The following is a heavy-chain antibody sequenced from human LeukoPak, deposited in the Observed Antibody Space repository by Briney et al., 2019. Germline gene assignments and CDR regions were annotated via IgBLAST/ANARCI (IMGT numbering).Heavy chain of an antibody. CDR3: AKASAMIVVVSTHFDY. V-gene: IGHV3-11*01. J-gene: IGHJ4*02. D-gene: IGHD3-22*01. CDR2: ISYSATII. Sequence: PGGSLTLSCAASGFTLNNYYISWVRQAPGNWLEWSSYISYSATIIKYADSVKGRFTISRDNSKNPLYLQMNSLRAEETAVYYCAKASAMIVVVSTHFDYWRQGTLVSVSS. CDR1: GFTLNNYY.